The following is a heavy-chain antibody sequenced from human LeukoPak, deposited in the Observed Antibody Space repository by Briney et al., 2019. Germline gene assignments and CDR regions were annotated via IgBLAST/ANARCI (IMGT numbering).Heavy chain of an antibody. CDR2: ISRGGRTV. CDR3: AELGITMIGGV. CDR1: GFTFSNYE. D-gene: IGHD3-10*02. J-gene: IGHJ6*04. V-gene: IGHV3-48*03. Sequence: GGSLRLSCAASGFTFSNYEMNWVRQAPGKGLDWVAYISRGGRTVDYADSVKGRFTISRDSAKNALYLQMNSLRAEDTAVYYCAELGITMIGGVWGKGTTVTVSS.